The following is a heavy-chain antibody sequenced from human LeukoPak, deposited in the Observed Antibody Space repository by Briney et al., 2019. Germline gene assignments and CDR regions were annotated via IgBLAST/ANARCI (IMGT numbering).Heavy chain of an antibody. CDR3: ARGRHYYDSSDYYYEGDAFDI. CDR1: GDTFTSYY. Sequence: ASVEVSCKASGDTFTSYYMHWVRQAPGQGFEWMGIINTSGGSTSSAQKFQGRVTMTRDMSTSTVYMDLSSLRSEDTAVYYCARGRHYYDSSDYYYEGDAFDIWGQGTMVTVSS. V-gene: IGHV1-46*01. CDR2: INTSGGST. J-gene: IGHJ3*02. D-gene: IGHD3-22*01.